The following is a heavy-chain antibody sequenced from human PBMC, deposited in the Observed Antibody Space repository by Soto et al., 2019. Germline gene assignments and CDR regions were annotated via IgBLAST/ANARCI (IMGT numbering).Heavy chain of an antibody. J-gene: IGHJ6*02. Sequence: GESLKISCKGSGYSFTSYWIGWVRQMPGKGLEWMGIIYPGDSDTRYSPSFQGQVTISADKSISTAYLQWSSLKASDTAMYYCARPYSYGRYYYYGMDAWGQGTTVTVYS. CDR3: ARPYSYGRYYYYGMDA. V-gene: IGHV5-51*01. D-gene: IGHD5-18*01. CDR2: IYPGDSDT. CDR1: GYSFTSYW.